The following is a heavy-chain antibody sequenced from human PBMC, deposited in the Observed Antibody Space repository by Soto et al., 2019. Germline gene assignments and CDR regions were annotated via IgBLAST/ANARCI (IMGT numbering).Heavy chain of an antibody. J-gene: IGHJ3*01. D-gene: IGHD5-12*01. V-gene: IGHV2-5*02. CDR1: GFSLSTSGLG. CDR3: AHNIVTTPKVPGTFDV. CDR2: VYWDDDK. Sequence: QITLKESGPTQVKPTQTLTLTCTFSGFSLSTSGLGVGWIRQPPGKALEWLALVYWDDDKRYRPSLQSRLTITKDTSKNQVVLTMTDLDPVDTATYYCAHNIVTTPKVPGTFDVWGQGTMVIVSS.